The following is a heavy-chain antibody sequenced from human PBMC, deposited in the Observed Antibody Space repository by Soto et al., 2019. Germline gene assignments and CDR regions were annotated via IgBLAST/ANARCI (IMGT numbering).Heavy chain of an antibody. J-gene: IGHJ5*02. V-gene: IGHV3-23*01. D-gene: IGHD3-16*01. CDR1: GFMFSDYA. CDR3: AKDAIANDGIWLMDS. CDR2: LLRPGRST. Sequence: PGGSLRLSCAASGFMFSDYAMTWARQAPGKELEWVSGLLRPGRSTYYADSVTGRFTISGDTSANTVYLQMDSLRAEDTAVYYCAKDAIANDGIWLMDSWGQGTVVTVSS.